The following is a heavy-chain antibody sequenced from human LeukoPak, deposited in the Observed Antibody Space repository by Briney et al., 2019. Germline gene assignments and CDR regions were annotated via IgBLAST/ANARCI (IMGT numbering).Heavy chain of an antibody. Sequence: SVKVSRKASGGTFSSYAISWVRQAPGQGLEWMGGIIPIFGTANYAQKFQGRVTITADESTSTAYMELSSLRSEDTAVYYCAAGGITVTTEGTSFDYWGQGTLVTVSS. CDR2: IIPIFGTA. V-gene: IGHV1-69*13. J-gene: IGHJ4*02. CDR1: GGTFSSYA. CDR3: AAGGITVTTEGTSFDY. D-gene: IGHD4-17*01.